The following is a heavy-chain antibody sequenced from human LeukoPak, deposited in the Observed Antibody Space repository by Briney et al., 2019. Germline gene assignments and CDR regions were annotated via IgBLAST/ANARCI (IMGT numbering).Heavy chain of an antibody. CDR2: ITGSGGTT. J-gene: IGHJ4*02. D-gene: IGHD7-27*01. Sequence: GGSLRLSCAASGLAFSNYGMNWVRQAPGKGLEWVSGITGSGGTTYYADSVKGRFTISRDNSKNTLYLQMNSPRAEDTAAYYCAKDGNWARFENWGQGTLVTVSS. V-gene: IGHV3-23*01. CDR1: GLAFSNYG. CDR3: AKDGNWARFEN.